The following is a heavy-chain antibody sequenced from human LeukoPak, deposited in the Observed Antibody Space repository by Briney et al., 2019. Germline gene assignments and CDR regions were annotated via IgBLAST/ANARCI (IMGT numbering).Heavy chain of an antibody. V-gene: IGHV3-30-3*01. J-gene: IGHJ6*02. CDR1: GFTFNNYA. D-gene: IGHD6-19*01. CDR3: ARVSLAGDYYYYGMDV. Sequence: GGSLRLSCAASGFTFNNYAMHWVRQAPGKGLDWVAVISYDGSNKYYADSVKGRFTISRDNSKNTLYLQMHSLRTEDTAVYYCARVSLAGDYYYYGMDVWGQGTTVTVSS. CDR2: ISYDGSNK.